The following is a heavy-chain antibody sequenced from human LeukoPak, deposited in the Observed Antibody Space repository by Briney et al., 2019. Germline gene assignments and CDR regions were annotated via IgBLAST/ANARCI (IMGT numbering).Heavy chain of an antibody. CDR3: ARQTTYSPWGAFDI. Sequence: ASVKVSCKASGYTFTGYYMHWVRQAPGQGLERMGWINPNSGGTNYAQKFQGRVTMTRDTSISTAYMELSRLRSDDTAVYYCARQTTYSPWGAFDIWGQGTMVTVSS. V-gene: IGHV1-2*02. J-gene: IGHJ3*02. D-gene: IGHD4-17*01. CDR1: GYTFTGYY. CDR2: INPNSGGT.